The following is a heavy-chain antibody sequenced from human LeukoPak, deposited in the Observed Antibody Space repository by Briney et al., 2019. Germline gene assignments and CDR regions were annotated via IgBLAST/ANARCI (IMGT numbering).Heavy chain of an antibody. CDR3: ARVPGYYDSSGYSYFYLDY. CDR2: IYDSGST. V-gene: IGHV4-30-4*02. D-gene: IGHD3-22*01. J-gene: IGHJ4*02. CDR1: GASIRSGDYY. Sequence: SETLSLTCTVSGASIRSGDYYWSWIRQPPGKGLEWIGYIYDSGSTYYNPSLKSRITISVDTSENRFSLKLSSVTAADTAVYYCARVPGYYDSSGYSYFYLDYWAPGTLVTVSS.